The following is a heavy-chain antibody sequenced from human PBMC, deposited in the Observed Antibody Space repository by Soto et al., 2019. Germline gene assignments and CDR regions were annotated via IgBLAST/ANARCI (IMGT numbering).Heavy chain of an antibody. CDR1: GGTFSSYA. D-gene: IGHD2-15*01. CDR2: IIPIFGTA. V-gene: IGHV1-69*06. J-gene: IGHJ4*02. CDR3: ARRSCSGGSCYPNIFDY. Sequence: SVKVSCKASGGTFSSYAISWVRQAPGQGLEWMGGIIPIFGTANYAQKFQGRVTITADKSTSTAYMELSSLRSEDAAVYYCARRSCSGGSCYPNIFDYWGQGTLVTVSS.